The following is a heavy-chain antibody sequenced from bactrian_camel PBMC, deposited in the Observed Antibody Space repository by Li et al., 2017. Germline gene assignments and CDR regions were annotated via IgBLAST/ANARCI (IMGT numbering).Heavy chain of an antibody. CDR2: ISRDDNT. J-gene: IGHJ6*01. D-gene: IGHD3*01. CDR1: GFTSSSYD. V-gene: IGHV3S10*01. CDR3: AKATGDCSSDSRCYYGDFDY. Sequence: VQLVESGGGLVQPGGSLRLSCTASGFTSSSYDMTWVRQAPGKGRELVASISRDDNTGYADSVKGRFTISRDNAKNTVALQLNSLKTEDMAMYYCAKATGDCSSDSRCYYGDFDYWGQGTQVTV.